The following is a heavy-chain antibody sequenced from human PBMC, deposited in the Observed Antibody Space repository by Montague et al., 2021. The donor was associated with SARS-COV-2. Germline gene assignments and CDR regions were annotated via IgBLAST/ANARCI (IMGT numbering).Heavy chain of an antibody. J-gene: IGHJ3*02. CDR1: GFTFDDYA. Sequence: SLRLSCAASGFTFDDYAMHWVRQAPGKGLEWVSGISWDSGRRGYADSVKGRFTISRDNAKNSLYLQMTSLGTEDTAFYYCAKDIAGSYFSYDAFDTWGQGTMVTVSS. CDR2: ISWDSGRR. V-gene: IGHV3-9*01. CDR3: AKDIAGSYFSYDAFDT. D-gene: IGHD1-26*01.